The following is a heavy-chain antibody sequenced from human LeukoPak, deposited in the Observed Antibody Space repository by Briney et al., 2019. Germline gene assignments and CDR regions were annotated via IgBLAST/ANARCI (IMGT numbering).Heavy chain of an antibody. CDR1: GLIFNNYA. Sequence: GGSLRLSCAASGLIFNNYAMHWVRQAPGKGLEWVALISYDGGDKYYAESMKGRITISRDNAENTLYLQMNNLRPDDTAFYFCVKEGVEYSYSYGDYWGQGTLVTVSS. V-gene: IGHV3-30*18. CDR2: ISYDGGDK. CDR3: VKEGVEYSYSYGDY. J-gene: IGHJ4*02. D-gene: IGHD3-16*01.